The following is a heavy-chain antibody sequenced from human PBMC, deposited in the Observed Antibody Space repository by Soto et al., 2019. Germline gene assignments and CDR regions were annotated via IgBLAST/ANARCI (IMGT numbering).Heavy chain of an antibody. Sequence: QVQLVQSGAEAKRPGASLKVSCKASGYTFTTYGFNWVRQAPGQGLEWMGWISPYNGDTNYAQNFQGRVTLTTDTSTSTAYMELRTLTSDDTAVYYCARTPRAQMIVLEAATRFDYWGQGTLVTVSS. CDR1: GYTFTTYG. D-gene: IGHD2-15*01. J-gene: IGHJ4*02. V-gene: IGHV1-18*04. CDR2: ISPYNGDT. CDR3: ARTPRAQMIVLEAATRFDY.